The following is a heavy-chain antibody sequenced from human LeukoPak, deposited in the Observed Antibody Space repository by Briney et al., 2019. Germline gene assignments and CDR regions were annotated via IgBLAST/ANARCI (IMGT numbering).Heavy chain of an antibody. D-gene: IGHD5-18*01. Sequence: SETLSLTCTVSGASITRDTYFWGWIRQSPEKGLEWIGSIDSSGTTHYNSSLKSRVIISVDTSKNQVSLNLTPVTSADTAVYYCARHGYIQFWLYWGQGTQVIVSS. V-gene: IGHV4-39*01. CDR3: ARHGYIQFWLY. J-gene: IGHJ4*02. CDR1: GASITRDTYF. CDR2: IDSSGTT.